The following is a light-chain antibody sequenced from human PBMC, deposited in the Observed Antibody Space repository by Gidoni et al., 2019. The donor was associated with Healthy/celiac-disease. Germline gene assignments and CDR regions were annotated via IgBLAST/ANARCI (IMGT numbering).Light chain of an antibody. J-gene: IGKJ2*01. CDR1: QSISSW. Sequence: DIQMTQSPSTLSASVGDSVTIPCRASQSISSWLAWYQQKPGKAPKLLIYDASSFESGVPSRFSGSGSGTEFTLTISSLQPDDFATYYCQQYNSYSRVHFGQGTKLEIK. CDR2: DAS. CDR3: QQYNSYSRVH. V-gene: IGKV1-5*01.